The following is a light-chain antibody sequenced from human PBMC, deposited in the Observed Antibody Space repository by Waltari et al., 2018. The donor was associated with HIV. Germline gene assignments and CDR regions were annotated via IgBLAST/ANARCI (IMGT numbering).Light chain of an antibody. V-gene: IGLV1-47*01. CDR2: RNS. CDR1: SSNIGTNS. Sequence: QPVLTQPPSASGTPGQRVTISCSRSSSNIGTNSIYCYQPLPATPPKLHTSRNSQLPSGVPDRFSGSKSGTSASLAISDLRSEDEADYYCSAWDDSLSGRVFGGGTKLTVL. CDR3: SAWDDSLSGRV. J-gene: IGLJ3*02.